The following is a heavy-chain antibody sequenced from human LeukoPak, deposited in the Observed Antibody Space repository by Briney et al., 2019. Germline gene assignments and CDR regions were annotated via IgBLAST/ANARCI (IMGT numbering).Heavy chain of an antibody. J-gene: IGHJ4*02. CDR3: ARVEGLAVAGNFIDY. CDR2: INPNSGGT. V-gene: IGHV1-2*02. CDR1: GYTVTGYY. D-gene: IGHD6-19*01. Sequence: GASVKVSCKASGYTVTGYYMHWVRQAPGQGLEWMGWINPNSGGTNYAQKFQGRVTMTRDTSISTAYMELSRLRSDDTAVYYCARVEGLAVAGNFIDYWGQGTLVTVSS.